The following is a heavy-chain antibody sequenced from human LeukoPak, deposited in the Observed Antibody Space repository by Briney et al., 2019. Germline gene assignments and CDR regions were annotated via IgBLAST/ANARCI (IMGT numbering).Heavy chain of an antibody. V-gene: IGHV3-30*18. Sequence: PGGSLRLSCAAFGFTFSSYGMHWVRQAPGKGLEWLAVISYDGSAKYYSDSVEGRFTVSRDNSMNTMYLQMNSLRAEDTAVYYCAKETIAASGPNYFNYWGQGTLVTVSS. CDR2: ISYDGSAK. D-gene: IGHD6-25*01. CDR3: AKETIAASGPNYFNY. CDR1: GFTFSSYG. J-gene: IGHJ4*02.